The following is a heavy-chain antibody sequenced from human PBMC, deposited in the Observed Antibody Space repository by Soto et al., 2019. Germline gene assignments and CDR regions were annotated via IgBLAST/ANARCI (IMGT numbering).Heavy chain of an antibody. V-gene: IGHV3-30*03. D-gene: IGHD5-18*01. J-gene: IGHJ4*02. CDR3: VSSYGSIHFDY. CDR1: GFTFSSYG. Sequence: PGGSLRLSCAASGFTFSSYGMHWVRQAPGKGLEWVAVISYDGSNKYYADSVKGRFTISRDNSKNTLYLQMNSLRAEDTAVYYCVSSYGSIHFDYWGQGTLVTVS. CDR2: ISYDGSNK.